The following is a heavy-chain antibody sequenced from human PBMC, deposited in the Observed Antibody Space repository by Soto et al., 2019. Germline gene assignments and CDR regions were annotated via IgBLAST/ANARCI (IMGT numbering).Heavy chain of an antibody. CDR1: GYRFTRYS. D-gene: IGHD4-4*01. CDR3: ARVYYSSNYGLFDY. V-gene: IGHV5-10-1*01. Sequence: PWESLTIPWTCSGYRFTRYSISLVRHLPGTGVECRGKIDPSDSYTNYSPSFQGHVTISADKSLSTASLPGSSLKVSDTAMDYCARVYYSSNYGLFDYWGQGTLVTVSS. J-gene: IGHJ4*02. CDR2: IDPSDSYT.